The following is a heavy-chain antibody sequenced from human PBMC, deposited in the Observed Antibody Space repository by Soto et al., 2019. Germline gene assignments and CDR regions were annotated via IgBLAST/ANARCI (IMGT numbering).Heavy chain of an antibody. CDR1: GGTFSSYT. Sequence: QVQLVQSGAEVKKPGSSVKVSCKASGGTFSSYTISWVRQAPGQGLEWMGRIIPILGIANYAQKFQGRVTITADKTTSTAYMERSSLRSEDTAVYYCARARVDYYDSSGYFPFDYWGQGTLVTVSS. CDR2: IIPILGIA. CDR3: ARARVDYYDSSGYFPFDY. J-gene: IGHJ4*02. V-gene: IGHV1-69*02. D-gene: IGHD3-22*01.